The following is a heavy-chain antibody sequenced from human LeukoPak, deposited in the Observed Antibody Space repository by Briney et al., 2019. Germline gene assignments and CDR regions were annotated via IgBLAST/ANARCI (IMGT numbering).Heavy chain of an antibody. CDR3: ARDRYTRRYFDY. V-gene: IGHV3-48*02. D-gene: IGHD6-13*01. CDR1: GFTFSGYS. J-gene: IGHJ4*02. Sequence: GLSLRLSCAASGFTFSGYSMIWVRQPPGKGLEWVVYIIGSSSTIHYADSVKGRFTISRDNAQHSLYLQIDSLRDYGTAVYYCARDRYTRRYFDYWGQGALVTVSS. CDR2: IIGSSSTI.